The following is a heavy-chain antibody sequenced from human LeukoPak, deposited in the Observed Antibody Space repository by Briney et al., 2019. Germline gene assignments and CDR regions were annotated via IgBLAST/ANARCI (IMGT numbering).Heavy chain of an antibody. V-gene: IGHV3-48*03. D-gene: IGHD3-3*01. CDR1: GFTFSSYE. J-gene: IGHJ4*02. CDR3: AGEDDFWSGSAFDY. Sequence: GGSLRLSCAASGFTFSSYEMNWVRQAPGKGLEWVSYISSSGSTIYYADSVKGRFTISRDNAKNSLYLQMNSLRAEDTAVYYCAGEDDFWSGSAFDYWGQGTLVTVSS. CDR2: ISSSGSTI.